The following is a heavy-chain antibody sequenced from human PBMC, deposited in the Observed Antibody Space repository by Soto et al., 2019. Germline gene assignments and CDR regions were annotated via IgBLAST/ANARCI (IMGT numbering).Heavy chain of an antibody. Sequence: QVQLQESGPGLVKPSETLSLTCTVSGDSISTYYWSWIRQPPGKGLEWIGYIYYSGSTYYNPSLKSRVTISLDTSKNQFSLPLSSVMTADTAVYYCARGQPTFGGVVALDNWGQGTLVTVSS. CDR2: IYYSGST. V-gene: IGHV4-59*01. D-gene: IGHD3-16*02. J-gene: IGHJ4*02. CDR1: GDSISTYY. CDR3: ARGQPTFGGVVALDN.